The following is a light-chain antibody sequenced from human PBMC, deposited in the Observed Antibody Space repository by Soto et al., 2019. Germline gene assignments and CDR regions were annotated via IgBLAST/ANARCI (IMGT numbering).Light chain of an antibody. CDR2: GAS. J-gene: IGKJ1*01. CDR3: QQYGSSPWT. V-gene: IGKV3-20*01. Sequence: EIVLTHSPGTLSLSPGERATLSCRASQSVSSGYLAWYQQKPGQAPRLLIYGASTRATGIPNRFSGSGSGTDFTLTISRLEPEDFAVYYCQQYGSSPWTFGQGTKVEIK. CDR1: QSVSSGY.